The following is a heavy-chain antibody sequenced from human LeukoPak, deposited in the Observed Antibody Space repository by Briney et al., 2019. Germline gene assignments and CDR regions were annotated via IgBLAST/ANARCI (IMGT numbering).Heavy chain of an antibody. CDR2: INRNGGRR. D-gene: IGHD3-10*01. CDR1: GFAFDDFV. J-gene: IGHJ6*03. V-gene: IGHV3-20*04. Sequence: PGGSLRLSCAASGFAFDDFVMNWVRQVPGKGLEWVSGINRNGGRRGYGASVQGRFTISRDNAKKSLFLQMNSLRPEDTALYYCARGGWSGEFRPDDYYSHMDVWGSGTTVTVSS. CDR3: ARGGWSGEFRPDDYYSHMDV.